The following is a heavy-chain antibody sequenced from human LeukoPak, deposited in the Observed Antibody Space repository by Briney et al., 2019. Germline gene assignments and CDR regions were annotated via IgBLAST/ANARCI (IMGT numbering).Heavy chain of an antibody. V-gene: IGHV3-11*01. CDR2: INIGGTNT. CDR1: GFTLNDYY. J-gene: IGHJ5*02. CDR3: ATDGAGFDT. Sequence: GGSLRLSCAASGFTLNDYYMSWIRQAPGKGLEWLSYINIGGTNTHYADSVKGRFTISRDNAKKSLYLEMNNLRAEDAAVYYCATDGAGFDTWGQGVLVTVSS.